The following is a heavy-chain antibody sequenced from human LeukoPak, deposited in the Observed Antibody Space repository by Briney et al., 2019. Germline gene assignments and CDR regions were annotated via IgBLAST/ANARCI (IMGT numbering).Heavy chain of an antibody. CDR2: ISGSGGST. CDR1: GFTFSSYA. CDR3: AKERGYSGYELFDY. J-gene: IGHJ4*02. D-gene: IGHD5-12*01. Sequence: SGGSLRLSCAASGFTFSSYAMSWVRQAPGKGLEWVSAISGSGGSTYYADSVKGRFTISRDNSKNTLYLQMNSLRAEDTAVYDCAKERGYSGYELFDYWGQGTLVTVSS. V-gene: IGHV3-23*01.